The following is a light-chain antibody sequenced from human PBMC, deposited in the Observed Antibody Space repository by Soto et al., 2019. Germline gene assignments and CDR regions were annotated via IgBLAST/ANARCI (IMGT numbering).Light chain of an antibody. J-gene: IGLJ1*01. V-gene: IGLV1-40*01. CDR1: SSNIGGGYD. Sequence: QLVLTQPPSVSGAPGQRVTISCTGSSSNIGGGYDVHWYQQLPGTAPKLLIYANSNRPSGVPDRFSGSKSGTSASLAITGLQAEDEADYYCQSYDSSYVFGTGTKLTVL. CDR3: QSYDSSYV. CDR2: ANS.